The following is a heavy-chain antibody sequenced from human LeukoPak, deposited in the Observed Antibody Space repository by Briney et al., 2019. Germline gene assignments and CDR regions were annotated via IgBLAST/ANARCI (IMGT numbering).Heavy chain of an antibody. CDR3: VKSAGRNGGN. CDR1: GFTFSDYY. J-gene: IGHJ4*02. CDR2: ISSSSSYT. Sequence: GGSLRLSCAASGFTFSDYYMSWIRQAPGKGLEWVSYISSSSSYTNYADSVKGRFTISRDNAKNSLYLQMNSLRAEDTAIYYCVKSAGRNGGNWGQGTLVTVSS. V-gene: IGHV3-11*06. D-gene: IGHD1-26*01.